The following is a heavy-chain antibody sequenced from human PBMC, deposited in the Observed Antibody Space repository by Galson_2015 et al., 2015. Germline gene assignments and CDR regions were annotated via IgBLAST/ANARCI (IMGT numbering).Heavy chain of an antibody. D-gene: IGHD3-16*01. V-gene: IGHV1-69*06. CDR1: GGTFSSYA. Sequence: SVKVSCKASGGTFSSYAISWVRQAPGQGLEWMGGIIPIFGTANYAQKFQGRVTITADKSTSTAYMELSSLRSEDTAVYYCARASYDYHMGIDYYYYYYMDVWGKGTTVTVSS. CDR3: ARASYDYHMGIDYYYYYYMDV. CDR2: IIPIFGTA. J-gene: IGHJ6*03.